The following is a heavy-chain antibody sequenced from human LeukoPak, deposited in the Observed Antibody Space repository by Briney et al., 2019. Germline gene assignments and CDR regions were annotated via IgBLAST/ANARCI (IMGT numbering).Heavy chain of an antibody. Sequence: ASVKVSCKASGYTFTSYYIHWVRQAPGQGLEWMGMINPSGGSTSSPQNFQGRVTMTRDTSTSTVYMELSRLRSDDTAVYYCASGGVSDASSLFDYWGQGTLVTVSS. V-gene: IGHV1-46*01. J-gene: IGHJ4*02. D-gene: IGHD6-13*01. CDR2: INPSGGST. CDR1: GYTFTSYY. CDR3: ASGGVSDASSLFDY.